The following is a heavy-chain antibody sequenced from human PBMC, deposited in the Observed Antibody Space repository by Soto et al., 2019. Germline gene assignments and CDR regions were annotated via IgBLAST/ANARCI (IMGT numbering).Heavy chain of an antibody. CDR2: IIPIFGTA. CDR1: GGTFSSYA. V-gene: IGHV1-69*13. CDR3: AREHSGHDPYGMDV. Sequence: ASVKVSCKASGGTFSSYAISWVRQAPGQGLEWMGGIIPIFGTANYAQKFQGRVTITADESTGTAYMELSSLRSEDTAVYYCAREHSGHDPYGMDVWGQGTTVTVSS. D-gene: IGHD5-12*01. J-gene: IGHJ6*02.